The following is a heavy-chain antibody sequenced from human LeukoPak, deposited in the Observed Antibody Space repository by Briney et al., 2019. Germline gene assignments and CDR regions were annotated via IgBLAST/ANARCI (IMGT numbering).Heavy chain of an antibody. CDR3: ARQYCSGGSCYGNWFDP. V-gene: IGHV5-51*01. CDR2: IYPCDSDT. J-gene: IGHJ5*02. D-gene: IGHD2-15*01. Sequence: KVSCKASGYTFTSYWIGWVRQMPGKGLEWMGIIYPCDSDTRYSPSFQGQVTISADKSISTAHLQWSSLKASDTAMYYCARQYCSGGSCYGNWFDPWGQGTLVTVSS. CDR1: GYTFTSYW.